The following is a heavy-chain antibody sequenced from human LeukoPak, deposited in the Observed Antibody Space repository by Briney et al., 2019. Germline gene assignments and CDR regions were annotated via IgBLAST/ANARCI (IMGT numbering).Heavy chain of an antibody. CDR1: GGSISSGDYH. Sequence: SETLSLTCTVSGGSISSGDYHWSWIRQPPGKGLEWIGYIYYSGSTYYNPSLKSRVTISVDTSKNQFSLKLSSVTAADTAVYYCARESRLGELSPRFDPWGQGTLVTVSS. CDR2: IYYSGST. D-gene: IGHD3-16*02. V-gene: IGHV4-30-4*01. J-gene: IGHJ5*02. CDR3: ARESRLGELSPRFDP.